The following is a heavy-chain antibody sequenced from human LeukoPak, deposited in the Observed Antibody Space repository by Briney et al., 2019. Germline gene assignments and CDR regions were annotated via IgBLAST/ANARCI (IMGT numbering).Heavy chain of an antibody. Sequence: GASVTVSCKTSGYTFTSYAISWVRQAPGQGLECMGWISTYTGNTDYAQKLQGRVTMTTDTSTSTAYMELRSLSSDDTAVYYCARVLVVSSDAFDIWGQGTMVTVSS. CDR1: GYTFTSYA. V-gene: IGHV1-18*01. J-gene: IGHJ3*02. D-gene: IGHD2-15*01. CDR2: ISTYTGNT. CDR3: ARVLVVSSDAFDI.